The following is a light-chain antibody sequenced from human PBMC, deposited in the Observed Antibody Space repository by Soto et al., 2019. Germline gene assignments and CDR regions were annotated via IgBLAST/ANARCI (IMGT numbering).Light chain of an antibody. V-gene: IGKV3-20*01. J-gene: IGKJ5*01. Sequence: EMVMTQSPCTLSLSPGERATLSCRASQSVSSSYLAWYQQKPGQAPRLLIYGASSRATGIPDRFSGSGSGTDFTLTISRLEPEDFAVYYCQHYGSSPLGTFGQGTRLEIK. CDR1: QSVSSSY. CDR3: QHYGSSPLGT. CDR2: GAS.